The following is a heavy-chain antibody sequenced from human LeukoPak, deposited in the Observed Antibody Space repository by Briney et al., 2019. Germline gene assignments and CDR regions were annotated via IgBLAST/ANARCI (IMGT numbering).Heavy chain of an antibody. CDR3: AKCPVVVGTVYYYYYYMDV. D-gene: IGHD2-15*01. J-gene: IGHJ6*03. V-gene: IGHV3-21*01. CDR1: GFTFSSYS. Sequence: GGSLRLSCAASGFTFSSYSMSWVRQAPGRGLEWVSSISSSSSYIYYADSVKGRFTISRGHSKNTLYLQMNSLRAEDTAVYYCAKCPVVVGTVYYYYYYMDVWGKGTTVTISS. CDR2: ISSSSSYI.